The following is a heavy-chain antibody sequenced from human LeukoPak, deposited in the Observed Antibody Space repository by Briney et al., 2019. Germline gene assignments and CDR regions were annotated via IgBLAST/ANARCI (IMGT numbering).Heavy chain of an antibody. Sequence: SETLSLTCTVSGYSINSGYYWGWIRQPPGKGLEWIAIIYHSGSTYYNPSLKSRVTISVDTSKNQFSLQLNSVTPEDTAVYYCARGSSGSRVSLFEYWGQGTLVTVSS. CDR1: GYSINSGYY. V-gene: IGHV4-38-2*02. J-gene: IGHJ4*02. D-gene: IGHD3-22*01. CDR2: IYHSGST. CDR3: ARGSSGSRVSLFEY.